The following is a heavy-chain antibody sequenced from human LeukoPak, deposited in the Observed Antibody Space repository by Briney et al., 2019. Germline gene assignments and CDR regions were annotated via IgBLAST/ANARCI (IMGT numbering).Heavy chain of an antibody. D-gene: IGHD6-13*01. V-gene: IGHV1-69*01. J-gene: IGHJ6*04. CDR1: GGTFSSYA. CDR3: ARGALRIAAVDYYYYAMDV. CDR2: IIPIFGTA. Sequence: SVTVSCKASGGTFSSYAISGVRQAPGQGVEWMGGIIPIFGTANYAQKFQGRVTITADESTSTAYMELSSLRSEDTAVYYCARGALRIAAVDYYYYAMDVWGKGTTVTVSS.